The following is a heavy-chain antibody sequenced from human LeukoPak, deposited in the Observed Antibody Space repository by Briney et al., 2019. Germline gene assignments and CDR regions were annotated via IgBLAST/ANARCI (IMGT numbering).Heavy chain of an antibody. J-gene: IGHJ4*02. CDR1: GFTFSTYG. Sequence: PGGSLRLSCAASGFTFSTYGMHWVSQAPGKGLEWVAFIDYGGSYKYYADSAKGRFTISRDNSRNTLYLQMNSLRVEDTAVYYCARTILPALDYWGQGTLVTVSS. CDR3: ARTILPALDY. V-gene: IGHV3-30*19. CDR2: IDYGGSYK. D-gene: IGHD2-2*01.